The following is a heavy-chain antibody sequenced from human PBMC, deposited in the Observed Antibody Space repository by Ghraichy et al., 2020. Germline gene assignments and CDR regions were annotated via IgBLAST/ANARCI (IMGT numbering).Heavy chain of an antibody. D-gene: IGHD5-24*01. J-gene: IGHJ4*02. CDR3: ARGEMATSKDY. CDR1: GFTVSSNY. Sequence: GESLNISCAASGFTVSSNYMSWVRQAPGKGLEWVSVIYSGGSTYYADSVKGRFTISRDNSKNTLYLQMNSLRAEDTAVYYCARGEMATSKDYWGQGTLVTVSS. V-gene: IGHV3-53*01. CDR2: IYSGGST.